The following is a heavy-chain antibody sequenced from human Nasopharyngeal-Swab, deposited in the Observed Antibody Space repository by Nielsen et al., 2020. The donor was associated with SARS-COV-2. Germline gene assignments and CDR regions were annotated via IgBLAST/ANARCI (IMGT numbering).Heavy chain of an antibody. CDR2: ISLSGNYI. J-gene: IGHJ3*02. Sequence: GESLKISCVASGITFSSYTMNWVRQAPGKGLEWVSSISLSGNYIYYADSLKGRFTISTDNAKNSLYLQMNSLRAEDTAVYYCARDVYCGGGDFYFDAIDIWGQGTMVTVSS. CDR1: GITFSSYT. CDR3: ARDVYCGGGDFYFDAIDI. D-gene: IGHD2-21*01. V-gene: IGHV3-21*01.